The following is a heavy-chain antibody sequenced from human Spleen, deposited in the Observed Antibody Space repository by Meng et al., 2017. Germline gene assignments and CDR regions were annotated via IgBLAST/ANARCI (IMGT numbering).Heavy chain of an antibody. D-gene: IGHD1-14*01. CDR3: ARNLLGSSLDS. V-gene: IGHV4-39*07. CDR1: CCFISTINYY. CDR2: IYYSGRA. J-gene: IGHJ4*02. Sequence: QEQLQQWGAGLLKPSETLSLSCTVSCCFISTINYYWGWIRQPPGKGLEWIGSIYYSGRANYIPTLKSRVTISVDKSKNQFSLDLRSVTAADTAVYFCARNLLGSSLDSWGQGTLVTVSS.